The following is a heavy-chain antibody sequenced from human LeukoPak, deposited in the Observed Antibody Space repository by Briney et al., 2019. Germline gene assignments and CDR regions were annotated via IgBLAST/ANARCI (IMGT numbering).Heavy chain of an antibody. V-gene: IGHV3-23*01. CDR3: AKDDAWLRFGE. J-gene: IGHJ4*02. CDR2: ISGSGGST. CDR1: GFTFSSYG. Sequence: GGSLRLPCAASGFTFSSYGMSWVRQAPGKGLEWVSAISGSGGSTYYADSVKGRFTISRDNSKNTLYLEVIRLTPEDSAVYYCAKDDAWLRFGEWSQGTLVTVSS. D-gene: IGHD5-12*01.